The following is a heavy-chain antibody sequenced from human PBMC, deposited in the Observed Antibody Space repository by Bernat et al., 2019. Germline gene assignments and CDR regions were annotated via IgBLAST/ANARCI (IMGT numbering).Heavy chain of an antibody. Sequence: EVQLVESGGGLVQPGRSLRLSCTASGFTFGDYAMSWVRQAPGKGLEWVGFIRSKAYGGTKENAASVKGRFTISRDDSKSIAYLQMNSLKTEDTAVYYCSYSGWNDYWGQGTLVTVSS. V-gene: IGHV3-49*04. CDR3: SYSGWNDY. J-gene: IGHJ4*02. CDR2: IRSKAYGGTK. D-gene: IGHD6-19*01. CDR1: GFTFGDYA.